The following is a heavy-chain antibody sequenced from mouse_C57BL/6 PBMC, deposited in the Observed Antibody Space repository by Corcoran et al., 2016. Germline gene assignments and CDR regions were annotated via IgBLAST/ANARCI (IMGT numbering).Heavy chain of an antibody. V-gene: IGHV9-3*01. Sequence: QIQLVQSGPELKKPGETVKISCKASGYTFTTSGLSWVKQAPGKGLKWMGWINTYSGVPTYADDFKGRFAFSLETSASTAYLQINTLKNEDTATYCCARDYGSSYGFAYGGQGTLVTVSA. CDR3: ARDYGSSYGFAY. CDR2: INTYSGVP. CDR1: GYTFTTSG. J-gene: IGHJ3*01. D-gene: IGHD1-1*01.